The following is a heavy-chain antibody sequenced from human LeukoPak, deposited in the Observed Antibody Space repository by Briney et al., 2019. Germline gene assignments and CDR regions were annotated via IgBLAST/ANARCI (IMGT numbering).Heavy chain of an antibody. Sequence: PSETLSLTCTVSGGSISSSSYYWGWIRQPPGKGLEWIGSIYYSGSTYYNPSLKSRVTISVDTSKNQFSLKLSSVTAADTAVYYCASWATMVREVIGAFDIWGQGTMVTVSS. D-gene: IGHD3-10*01. J-gene: IGHJ3*02. CDR3: ASWATMVREVIGAFDI. V-gene: IGHV4-39*07. CDR2: IYYSGST. CDR1: GGSISSSSYY.